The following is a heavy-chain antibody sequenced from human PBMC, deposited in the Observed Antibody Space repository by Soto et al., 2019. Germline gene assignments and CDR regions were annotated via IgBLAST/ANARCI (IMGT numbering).Heavy chain of an antibody. CDR2: INPSGGTT. J-gene: IGHJ4*02. D-gene: IGHD3-22*01. V-gene: IGHV1-46*03. CDR1: GYTFTSYF. Sequence: ASAKVSCKASGYTFTSYFIHWVRQAPGQGLEWMGIINPSGGTTTYAQKFQGRVTMTRDTSTSTVYMELSSLRSEDTAVYYCARALYYDSSGLDSWGQGTLVTVSS. CDR3: ARALYYDSSGLDS.